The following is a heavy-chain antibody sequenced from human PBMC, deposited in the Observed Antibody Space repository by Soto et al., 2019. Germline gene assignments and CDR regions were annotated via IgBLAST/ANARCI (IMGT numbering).Heavy chain of an antibody. J-gene: IGHJ6*02. V-gene: IGHV1-3*01. Sequence: QVQLVQSGAEVKKPGASVKVSCKASGYTFTSYAMHWVRQAPGQRLEWMGWINAGNGNTKYSQKFQGRVTITRDTSASTAYMEMSSRRSEDTAVYYCARDQRAIYSSSWSFYYYYGMDVWGQGTTVTVS. CDR3: ARDQRAIYSSSWSFYYYYGMDV. D-gene: IGHD6-13*01. CDR1: GYTFTSYA. CDR2: INAGNGNT.